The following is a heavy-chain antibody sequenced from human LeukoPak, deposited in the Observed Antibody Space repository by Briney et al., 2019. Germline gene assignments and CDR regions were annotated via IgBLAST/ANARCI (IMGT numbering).Heavy chain of an antibody. CDR1: GGSISSYY. V-gene: IGHV4-4*07. D-gene: IGHD6-19*01. Sequence: NPSETLSLTCTVSGGSISSYYWSWIRQPAGKGLEWIGRIYTSGSTNYNPSLKSRVTISVDKSKNQFSLKLSSVTAADTAVYYCARDISLLYSSGWYGANYFDYWGQGTLVTVSS. CDR3: ARDISLLYSSGWYGANYFDY. CDR2: IYTSGST. J-gene: IGHJ4*02.